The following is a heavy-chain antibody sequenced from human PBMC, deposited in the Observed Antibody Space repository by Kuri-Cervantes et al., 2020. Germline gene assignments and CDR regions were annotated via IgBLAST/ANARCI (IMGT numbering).Heavy chain of an antibody. V-gene: IGHV3-30*01. CDR3: ARGYYASGLRAFDI. CDR1: GFTFSSYA. Sequence: GESLKISCAASGFTFSSYAMHWVRQAPGKGLEWVAVMSYDGSNEYYADSLKGRFTISRDNSKNTMYLQMNSLRAEDTAVYYCARGYYASGLRAFDIWGQGTMVTVSS. D-gene: IGHD3-10*01. CDR2: MSYDGSNE. J-gene: IGHJ3*02.